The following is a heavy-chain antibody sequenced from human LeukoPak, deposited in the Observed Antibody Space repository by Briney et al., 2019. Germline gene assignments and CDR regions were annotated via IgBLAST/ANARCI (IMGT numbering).Heavy chain of an antibody. CDR3: ARDQKSVWGSYRSFDY. D-gene: IGHD3-16*02. CDR2: INHSGST. V-gene: IGHV4-38-2*02. CDR1: GYSISSGYY. Sequence: KPSETLSLTCTVSGYSISSGYYWGWIRQPPGKGLEWIGEINHSGSTNYNPSLKSRVTISVDTSKNQFSLKLSSVTAADTAVYYCARDQKSVWGSYRSFDYWGQGTLVTISS. J-gene: IGHJ4*02.